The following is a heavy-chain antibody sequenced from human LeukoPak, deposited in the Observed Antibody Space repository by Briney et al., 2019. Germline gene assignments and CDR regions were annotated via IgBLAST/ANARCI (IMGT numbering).Heavy chain of an antibody. CDR1: GLTFSNYN. D-gene: IGHD3-22*01. V-gene: IGHV3-33*01. J-gene: IGHJ4*02. Sequence: GGSLTLSCVASGLTFSNYNMHWVRQAPGKGLDWVAVIWHDGSYKYYVDSVKGRFTISRDNSKNTVYLQMNSLGAEDTAVYSCARDSDYYDSSAYSFRGGLHYDFWGRGTLVTVSS. CDR2: IWHDGSYK. CDR3: ARDSDYYDSSAYSFRGGLHYDF.